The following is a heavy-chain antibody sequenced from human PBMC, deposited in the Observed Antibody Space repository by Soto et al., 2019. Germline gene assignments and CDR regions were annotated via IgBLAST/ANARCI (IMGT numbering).Heavy chain of an antibody. CDR2: INHSGST. CDR1: GGSFSGYY. D-gene: IGHD5-18*01. V-gene: IGHV4-34*01. J-gene: IGHJ4*02. CDR3: ASTGYRYGF. Sequence: PSETLSLTCAVYGGSFSGYYWSWIRQPPGKGLEWIGEINHSGSTNYNPSLKSRVTISVDTSKNQFSLKLSSVTAADTAVYYCASTGYRYGFWGQGTLVTVSS.